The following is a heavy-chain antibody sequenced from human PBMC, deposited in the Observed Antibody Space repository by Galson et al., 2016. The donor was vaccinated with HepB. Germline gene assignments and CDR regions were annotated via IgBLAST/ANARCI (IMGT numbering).Heavy chain of an antibody. CDR1: GFTFSSYG. CDR3: ARTPFNGAFDI. D-gene: IGHD2-8*01. V-gene: IGHV3-30*03. CDR2: ISSDGINK. Sequence: SLRLSCAASGFTFSSYGIHWVRQAPGKGLEWVAVISSDGINKHYADSVKGRFTISRDNSKNTLYLQMNSLRAEDTAVYYCARTPFNGAFDIWGQGTAVTVSS. J-gene: IGHJ3*02.